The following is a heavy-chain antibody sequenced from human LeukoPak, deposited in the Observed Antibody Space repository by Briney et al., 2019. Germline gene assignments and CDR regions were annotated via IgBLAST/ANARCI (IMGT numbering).Heavy chain of an antibody. CDR3: ARDGAYSYGEYYYYYMDV. J-gene: IGHJ6*03. CDR1: GGSFSGYY. V-gene: IGHV4-34*01. D-gene: IGHD5-18*01. Sequence: PSETLSLTCAVYGGSFSGYYWSWIRQPPGKGLEWIGEINHSGSTNYDPSLKSRVTISVDTSKNQFSLKLSSVTAADTAVYYCARDGAYSYGEYYYYYMDVWGKGTTVTVSS. CDR2: INHSGST.